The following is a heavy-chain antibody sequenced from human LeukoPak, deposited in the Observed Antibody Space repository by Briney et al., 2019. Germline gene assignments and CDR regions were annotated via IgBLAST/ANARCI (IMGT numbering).Heavy chain of an antibody. J-gene: IGHJ4*02. Sequence: GGSLRLSCAASGFTFSSYSMNWVRQAPGKGLEWVSYISSSSTTIYYADSVKGRFTISRDNAKNSLYLQMNSLRAEDTAVYHCARDPNIVVVPAAQNFDYWGQGTLVTVSS. V-gene: IGHV3-48*01. CDR2: ISSSSTTI. CDR3: ARDPNIVVVPAAQNFDY. D-gene: IGHD2-2*01. CDR1: GFTFSSYS.